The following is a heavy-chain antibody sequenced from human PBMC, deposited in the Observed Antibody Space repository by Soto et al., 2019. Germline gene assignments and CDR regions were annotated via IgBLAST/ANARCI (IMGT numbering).Heavy chain of an antibody. Sequence: SETLSLTCTVSGGSISGGGHYWGWIRQPPGKGLEWIDFMYYTGDTYYNPSLKSRLSISVDTSMNQFSLELTSVTAADTAVYYCASSDPYYFFDYWGLGTLVTVSS. CDR1: GGSISGGGHY. D-gene: IGHD2-21*01. J-gene: IGHJ4*02. CDR3: ASSDPYYFFDY. V-gene: IGHV4-31*03. CDR2: MYYTGDT.